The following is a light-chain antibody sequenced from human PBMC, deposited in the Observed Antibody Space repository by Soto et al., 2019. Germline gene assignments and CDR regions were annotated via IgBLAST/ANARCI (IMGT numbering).Light chain of an antibody. Sequence: EILLTQSPCTLSLSPGQRATLSCRASQSVSSYLAWYQQKPGQAPRLLIYDASNRATGIPARFSGSGSGTDFTLTISSLQPEDFEVYYCQQDYNHSLTFGGGTKVDIK. V-gene: IGKV3-11*01. CDR1: QSVSSY. CDR2: DAS. CDR3: QQDYNHSLT. J-gene: IGKJ4*01.